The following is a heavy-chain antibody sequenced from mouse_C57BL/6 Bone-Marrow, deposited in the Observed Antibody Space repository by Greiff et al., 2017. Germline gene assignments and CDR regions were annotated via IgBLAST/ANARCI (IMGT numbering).Heavy chain of an antibody. D-gene: IGHD1-1*01. CDR3: ASYYYGSSSFDV. CDR2: IYPGSGST. CDR1: GYTFTSYW. J-gene: IGHJ1*03. Sequence: QVQLQQPGAELVKPGASVKMSCKASGYTFTSYWITWVKQRPGQGLEWIGDIYPGSGSTNYNEKFKSKATLTVDTPSSTAYMQLSSLTSEDSAVYYCASYYYGSSSFDVWGTGTTVTVSS. V-gene: IGHV1-55*01.